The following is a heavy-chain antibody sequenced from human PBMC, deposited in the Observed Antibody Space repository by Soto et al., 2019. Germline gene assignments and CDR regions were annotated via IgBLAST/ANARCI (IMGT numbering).Heavy chain of an antibody. CDR3: ARDRLIAVTGLLRN. V-gene: IGHV1-18*01. J-gene: IGHJ4*02. CDR2: ISAYNDKT. CDR1: GYPFTSYG. D-gene: IGHD6-19*01. Sequence: QVQLVQSGAEVKKPGASVKVSCKTSGYPFTSYGINWVRQAPGQGPEWMGWISAYNDKTIYTQQFQGTVTVTTDTSTSTAYTQLRSLSTDETAVYYCARDRLIAVTGLLRNWGQATLVTVSS.